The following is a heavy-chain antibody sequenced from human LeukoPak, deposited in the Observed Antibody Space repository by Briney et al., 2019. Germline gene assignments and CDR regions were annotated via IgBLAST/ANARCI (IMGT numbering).Heavy chain of an antibody. D-gene: IGHD3-10*01. V-gene: IGHV4-59*01. J-gene: IGHJ5*02. Sequence: GSLRLSCAASGFTFSDYYMTWIRQPPEKGLQWIGYIYYSGSTNYNPSLKSRVSISVDTSKNQFSLKLSSVTAADTAVYYCARGDMMLRGVIDDMDPWDQGTLVTVSS. CDR2: IYYSGST. CDR3: ARGDMMLRGVIDDMDP. CDR1: GFTFSDYY.